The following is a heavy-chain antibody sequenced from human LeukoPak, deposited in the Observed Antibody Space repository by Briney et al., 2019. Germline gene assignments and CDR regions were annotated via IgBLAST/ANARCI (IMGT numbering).Heavy chain of an antibody. V-gene: IGHV4-61*01. D-gene: IGHD4-23*01. CDR1: GGSVSSGSYY. CDR3: ARGIMTTVVNYYYYYYGMDV. CDR2: IYYSGST. J-gene: IGHJ6*02. Sequence: SETLSLTCTVSGGSVSSGSYYWSWIRQPPGKGLEWIGYIYYSGSTNYNPSLKSRVTISVDTSKNQFSLRLSSVTAADTAVYYCARGIMTTVVNYYYYYYGMDVWGQGTTVTVSS.